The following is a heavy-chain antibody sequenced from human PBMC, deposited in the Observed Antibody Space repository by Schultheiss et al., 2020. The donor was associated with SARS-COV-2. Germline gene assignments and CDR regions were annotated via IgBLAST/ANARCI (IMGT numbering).Heavy chain of an antibody. CDR2: ISAYNGNT. Sequence: ASVKVSCKASGYTFTSYGISWVRQAPGQGLEWMGWISAYNGNTNYAQKFQERVTITRDMSTSTAYMELSSLRSEDTAVYYCAAALGSRAFDIWGQGTMVTVSS. CDR3: AAALGSRAFDI. D-gene: IGHD1-26*01. CDR1: GYTFTSYG. J-gene: IGHJ3*02. V-gene: IGHV1-18*01.